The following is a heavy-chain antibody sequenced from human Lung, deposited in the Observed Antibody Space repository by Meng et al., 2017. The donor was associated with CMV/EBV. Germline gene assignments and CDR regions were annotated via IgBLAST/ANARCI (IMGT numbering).Heavy chain of an antibody. V-gene: IGHV1-69*10. CDR1: GGTFSSYA. CDR2: IIPILGIA. D-gene: IGHD2-2*01. J-gene: IGHJ6*02. CDR3: ARGIIRGVPAVDYYYGMDV. Sequence: SVKISCNASGGTFSSYAISWVRHAPGQGLEWMGGIIPILGIANYAQKFQGRVTITADKSTSTAYMELSSLRSEDTAVYYCARGIIRGVPAVDYYYGMDVWGQGTTVTVSS.